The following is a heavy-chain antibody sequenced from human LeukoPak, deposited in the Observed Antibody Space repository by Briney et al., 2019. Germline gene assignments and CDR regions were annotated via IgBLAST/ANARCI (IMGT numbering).Heavy chain of an antibody. V-gene: IGHV1-69*13. Sequence: ASVKVSCKASGGTFSSYAISWVRQAPGQGLEWMGGITPIFGTANYAQKFQGRVTITADESTSTAYMELSSLRSEDTAVYYCARDQGTVYTGYSSGWFPFDAFDIWGQGTMVTVSS. CDR2: ITPIFGTA. J-gene: IGHJ3*02. CDR1: GGTFSSYA. CDR3: ARDQGTVYTGYSSGWFPFDAFDI. D-gene: IGHD6-19*01.